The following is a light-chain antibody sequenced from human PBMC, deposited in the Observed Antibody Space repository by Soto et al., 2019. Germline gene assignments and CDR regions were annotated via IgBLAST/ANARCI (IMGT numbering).Light chain of an antibody. J-gene: IGKJ4*01. CDR2: AAS. CDR3: LQHNSYPLT. CDR1: QDISGW. Sequence: DIQMTQSPSSVSASVGDRVTITCRASQDISGWLAWYQQKPGKATKLLIYAASSLQSGVPSRFSGSRSGTEFTLTISSLQPEDFATYYCLQHNSYPLTFGGGTKVDIK. V-gene: IGKV1-12*01.